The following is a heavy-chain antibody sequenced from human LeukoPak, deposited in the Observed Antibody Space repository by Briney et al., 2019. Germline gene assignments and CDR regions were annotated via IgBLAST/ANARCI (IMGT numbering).Heavy chain of an antibody. V-gene: IGHV3-30*18. J-gene: IGHJ6*02. CDR3: AKDLRGYCSSTSCWFYYYYYGMDV. Sequence: GRSLRLSCAASGFTFSSYGKHWVRQAPGKGLEWVAVISYDGSNKYYADSVKGRFTISRDNSKNTLYLQMNSLRAEDTAVYYCAKDLRGYCSSTSCWFYYYYYGMDVWGQGTTVTVSS. D-gene: IGHD2-2*01. CDR2: ISYDGSNK. CDR1: GFTFSSYG.